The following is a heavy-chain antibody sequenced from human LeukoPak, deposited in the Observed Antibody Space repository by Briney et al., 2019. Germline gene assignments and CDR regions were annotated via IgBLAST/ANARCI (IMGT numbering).Heavy chain of an antibody. V-gene: IGHV3-23*01. CDR1: GSTFSSYA. D-gene: IGHD3-10*01. J-gene: IGHJ4*02. CDR3: AKSLVRGVMAYYFDY. Sequence: GGSLRLSCAASGSTFSSYAMSWVRQAPGKGLEWVSAISGSGGSTYYADSVKGRFTISRDNSKNTLYLQMNSLRAEDTAVYYCAKSLVRGVMAYYFDYWGQGTLVTVSS. CDR2: ISGSGGST.